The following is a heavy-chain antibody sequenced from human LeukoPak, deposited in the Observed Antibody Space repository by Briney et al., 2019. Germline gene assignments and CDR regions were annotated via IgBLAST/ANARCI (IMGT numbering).Heavy chain of an antibody. V-gene: IGHV4-59*01. CDR1: GGSISSYY. CDR2: IYYSGST. Sequence: SETLSLTCTVSGGSISSYYWSWIRQPPGKGLEWIGYIYYSGSTNYNPSLKSRVTISVDTSKNQFSLKLSSVTAADTAVYYCARDGHPYYYGSGSYYSLHYWGQGTLVTVSS. J-gene: IGHJ4*02. CDR3: ARDGHPYYYGSGSYYSLHY. D-gene: IGHD3-10*01.